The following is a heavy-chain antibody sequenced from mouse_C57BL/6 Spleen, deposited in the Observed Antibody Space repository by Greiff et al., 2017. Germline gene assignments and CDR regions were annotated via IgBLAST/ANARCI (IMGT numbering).Heavy chain of an antibody. Sequence: VQLVESGAELVRPGASVKLSCKASGYTFTDYYINWVKQRPGQGLEWIARIYPGSGNTYYNEKFKGKATLTAEKSSSTAYMQLSSLTSEDSAVYFCARFYGNYWYFDVWGTGTTVTVSS. V-gene: IGHV1-76*01. J-gene: IGHJ1*03. CDR1: GYTFTDYY. CDR2: IYPGSGNT. D-gene: IGHD2-1*01. CDR3: ARFYGNYWYFDV.